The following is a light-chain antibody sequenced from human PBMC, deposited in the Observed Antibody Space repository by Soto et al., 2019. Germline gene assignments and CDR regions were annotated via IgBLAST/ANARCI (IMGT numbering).Light chain of an antibody. CDR1: QSVSRF. CDR3: QQSYTTPPWT. J-gene: IGKJ1*01. CDR2: AAS. Sequence: DIQMTQSPSSLSASVGDRVTITCRAGQSVSRFLNWYQQKPGKAPNLLIYAASSLQSGVPSRFSGSGSGTDFTLTISGLQPEDFATDYCQQSYTTPPWTFGQGTTVEVK. V-gene: IGKV1-39*01.